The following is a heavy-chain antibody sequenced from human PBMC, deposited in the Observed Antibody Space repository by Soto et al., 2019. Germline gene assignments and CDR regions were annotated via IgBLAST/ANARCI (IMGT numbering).Heavy chain of an antibody. J-gene: IGHJ4*02. V-gene: IGHV5-51*01. CDR3: ARLKYCSGGSCYGRLPADY. D-gene: IGHD2-15*01. CDR2: IYPDDSDT. Sequence: GESLKISCKGSGYIFTTYWIGWVRQMPGKGLEWMGIIYPDDSDTRYSPSFQGQVTISADRSISTAYLQWSSLKASDTAMYYCARLKYCSGGSCYGRLPADYWGQGTLVTVSS. CDR1: GYIFTTYW.